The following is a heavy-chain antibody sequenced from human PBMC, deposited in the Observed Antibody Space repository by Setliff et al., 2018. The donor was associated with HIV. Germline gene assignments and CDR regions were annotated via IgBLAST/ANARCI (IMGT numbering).Heavy chain of an antibody. CDR1: GGSVSGYY. J-gene: IGHJ5*02. V-gene: IGHV4-34*01. D-gene: IGHD4-17*01. CDR3: ARGGRSTVTQWAWFDP. CDR2: FRHSGNT. Sequence: SETLSLTCAVFGGSVSGYYWSWIRQSPGKGLEWIGEFRHSGNTNINPSLKSRVTISGDTTKNQISLKLTSVTAADTAVYYCARGGRSTVTQWAWFDPWGQGTLVTVSS.